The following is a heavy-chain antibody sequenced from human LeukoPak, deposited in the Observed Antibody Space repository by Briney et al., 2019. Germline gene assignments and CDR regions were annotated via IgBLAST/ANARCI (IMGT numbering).Heavy chain of an antibody. D-gene: IGHD1-26*01. Sequence: GGSLKLSCAASGFTFSGSAMHWVRQASGKGLKWVGRIRSKANSYATAYAASVKGRFTISRDDSKNTAYLQMNSLKTEDTAVYYCTIAYSGSYLLGYWGQGTLVTVSS. CDR3: TIAYSGSYLLGY. V-gene: IGHV3-73*01. CDR2: IRSKANSYAT. CDR1: GFTFSGSA. J-gene: IGHJ4*02.